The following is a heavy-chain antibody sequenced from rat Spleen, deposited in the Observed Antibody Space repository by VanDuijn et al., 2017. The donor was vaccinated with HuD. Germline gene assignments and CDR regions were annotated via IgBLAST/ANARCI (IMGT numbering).Heavy chain of an antibody. V-gene: IGHV5-20*01. CDR3: ARRGYNNYFFDY. J-gene: IGHJ2*01. CDR1: GFTFSDYY. D-gene: IGHD1-10*01. Sequence: EVQLVESGGGLVQPGRSLKLSCAASGFTFSDYYMAWVRQAPTKGLEWVASISYDGGTTYYPDSVKGRFTISRDNAESTLYLQVDSLRSEDKATYYCARRGYNNYFFDYWGQGVMVTVSS. CDR2: ISYDGGTT.